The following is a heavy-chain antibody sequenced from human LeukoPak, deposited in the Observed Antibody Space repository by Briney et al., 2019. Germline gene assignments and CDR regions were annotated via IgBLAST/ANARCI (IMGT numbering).Heavy chain of an antibody. D-gene: IGHD4-17*01. Sequence: LSLTCTVSGGSISSGGYYWSWIRQHPGRGLEWIGYIYYSGSTYYNPSLKSRVTISVYTSKTQFSLKLSSVTAADTAVYYCARTYGDYGGWFDPWGQGTLVTVSS. CDR1: GGSISSGGYY. V-gene: IGHV4-31*03. J-gene: IGHJ5*02. CDR3: ARTYGDYGGWFDP. CDR2: IYYSGST.